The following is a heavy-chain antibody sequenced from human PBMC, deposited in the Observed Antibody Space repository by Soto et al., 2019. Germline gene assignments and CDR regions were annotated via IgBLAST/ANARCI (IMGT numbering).Heavy chain of an antibody. CDR2: IYYSGST. V-gene: IGHV4-39*01. J-gene: IGHJ4*02. CDR1: GGSISSSSYY. D-gene: IGHD5-18*01. Sequence: EILSLTCTVAGGSISSSSYYWGWIRQPPGKGLEWIGSIYYSGSTYYNPSLKSRVTISVDTSKNQFSLKLSSVTAADTAVYYCARQTKKRGYSYGYEGYYFDYWGQGTLVTVSS. CDR3: ARQTKKRGYSYGYEGYYFDY.